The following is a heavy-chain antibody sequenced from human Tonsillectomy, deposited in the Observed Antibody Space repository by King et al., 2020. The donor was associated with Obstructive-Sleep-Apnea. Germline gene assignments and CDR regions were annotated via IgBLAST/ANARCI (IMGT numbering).Heavy chain of an antibody. CDR1: GYTFTSYD. Sequence: QLVQSGAEVKKPGASVKVSCKASGYTFTSYDINWVRQATGQGLEWMGWMNPNSGNIGYAQNFQGRVTMTRNTSINTAYMELSSLRSEDTAVYYCARGRYCSGGSCNLDIWGLGTMVTVSS. J-gene: IGHJ3*02. V-gene: IGHV1-8*01. CDR3: ARGRYCSGGSCNLDI. CDR2: MNPNSGNI. D-gene: IGHD2-15*01.